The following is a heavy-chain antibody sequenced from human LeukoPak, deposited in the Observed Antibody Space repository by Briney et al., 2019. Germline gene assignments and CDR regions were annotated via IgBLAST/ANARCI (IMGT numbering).Heavy chain of an antibody. CDR2: IYSGGTT. Sequence: GGSLRLSCAASGFIFSNYAMTWVRQAPGKGLEWVSTIYSGGTTYYADSVMGRFTISRHNSRNTLYLQMNSLRAEDTAVYYCARVDTVMAYYFDLWGQGTLVTVSS. D-gene: IGHD5-18*01. CDR3: ARVDTVMAYYFDL. CDR1: GFIFSNYA. J-gene: IGHJ4*02. V-gene: IGHV3-53*04.